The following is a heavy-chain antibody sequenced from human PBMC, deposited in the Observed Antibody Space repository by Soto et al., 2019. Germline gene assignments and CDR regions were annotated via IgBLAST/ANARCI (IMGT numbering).Heavy chain of an antibody. V-gene: IGHV4-30-4*02. J-gene: IGHJ5*02. Sequence: SETLSLTCTVSGGSISSGDYYWSWIRQPPGKGLEWIGYIYYSGSTYYNPSLKSRVTISGDTSKNQFSLKLSSVTAADTAVYYCARAMVVTQNWFDPWGQGTLVTVSS. CDR3: ARAMVVTQNWFDP. D-gene: IGHD2-21*02. CDR1: GGSISSGDYY. CDR2: IYYSGST.